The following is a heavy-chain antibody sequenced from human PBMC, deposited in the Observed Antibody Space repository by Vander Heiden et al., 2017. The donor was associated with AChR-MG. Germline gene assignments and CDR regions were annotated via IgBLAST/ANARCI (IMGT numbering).Heavy chain of an antibody. V-gene: IGHV4-34*01. CDR2: INHSGST. D-gene: IGHD2-15*01. Sequence: QVQLQQWGAGLLKPSETLSLTCAVYGGSFSGYYWSWIRQPPGKGLEWIGEINHSGSTNYNPSLKSRVTISVDTSKNQFSLELSSVTAADTAVYYCARGGGYCSGGSCYPLDYWGQGTLVTVSS. CDR1: GGSFSGYY. CDR3: ARGGGYCSGGSCYPLDY. J-gene: IGHJ4*02.